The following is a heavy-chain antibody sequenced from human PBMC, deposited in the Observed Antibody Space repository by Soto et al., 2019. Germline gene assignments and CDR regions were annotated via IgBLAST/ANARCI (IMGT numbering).Heavy chain of an antibody. CDR2: ISAYNGNT. J-gene: IGHJ6*02. CDR3: ARAQAYSNYPSGLRLGSGVYGMDV. Sequence: ASVKVSCKASGYTFTSYGISWVRQAPGQGLEWMGWISAYNGNTNYAQKLQGRVTMTTDTSTSTAYMELRSLRSDDTAVYYCARAQAYSNYPSGLRLGSGVYGMDVWGQGTTVTVSS. D-gene: IGHD3-16*01. V-gene: IGHV1-18*01. CDR1: GYTFTSYG.